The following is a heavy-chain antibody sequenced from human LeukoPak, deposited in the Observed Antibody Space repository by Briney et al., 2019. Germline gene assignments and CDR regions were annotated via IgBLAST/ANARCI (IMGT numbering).Heavy chain of an antibody. CDR3: ARHYCGGDCYFDC. D-gene: IGHD2-21*02. V-gene: IGHV3-33*01. Sequence: PGWSLRLSCAASGFTFSSYGMHWVRQAPGKGLEWVALIWYDESNKYYADSVKGRFTISRDNSKNTLYLQMNSLRAEDTAVYYCARHYCGGDCYFDCWGQGTLVTVSS. CDR2: IWYDESNK. CDR1: GFTFSSYG. J-gene: IGHJ4*02.